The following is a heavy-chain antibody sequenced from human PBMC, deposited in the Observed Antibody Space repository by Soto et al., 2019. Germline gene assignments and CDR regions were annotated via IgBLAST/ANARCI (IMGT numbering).Heavy chain of an antibody. D-gene: IGHD3-10*01. CDR1: GGSISSSSYY. V-gene: IGHV4-39*01. CDR2: IYYSGST. J-gene: IGHJ4*02. Sequence: SETLSLTCTVSGGSISSSSYYWGWIRQPPGKGLEWIGSIYYSGSTYYNPSLKSRVTISVDTSKNQFSLKLISVTAADTAVYYCARRDNYYGSGSYYDYWGQGTLVTASS. CDR3: ARRDNYYGSGSYYDY.